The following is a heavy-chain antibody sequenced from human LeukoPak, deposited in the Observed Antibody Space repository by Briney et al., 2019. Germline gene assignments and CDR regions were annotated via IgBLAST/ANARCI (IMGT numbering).Heavy chain of an antibody. D-gene: IGHD6-13*01. CDR2: RKQDGSEK. Sequence: GGSLRLSCAASGFTFSSYWMSWVRQAPGKGLEWVANRKQDGSEKYYVDSVKGRFTISRDNAKNSLYLQMNSLRAEDTAVYYCARDRKAAAGRLYNWFDPWGQGTLVTVSS. V-gene: IGHV3-7*01. CDR3: ARDRKAAAGRLYNWFDP. J-gene: IGHJ5*02. CDR1: GFTFSSYW.